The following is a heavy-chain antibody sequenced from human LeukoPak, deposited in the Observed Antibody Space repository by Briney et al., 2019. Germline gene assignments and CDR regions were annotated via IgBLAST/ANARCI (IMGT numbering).Heavy chain of an antibody. V-gene: IGHV4-34*01. CDR3: ARAPSITMVRGVPGAFDI. D-gene: IGHD3-10*01. J-gene: IGHJ3*02. CDR2: INHSGST. Sequence: SETLSLTCAVYGGSFSDYYWSWIRQPPGKGLEWIGEINHSGSTNYNPSLKSRVTISVDTSKNQFSLKLSSVTAADTAVYYCARAPSITMVRGVPGAFDIWGQGTMVTVSS. CDR1: GGSFSDYY.